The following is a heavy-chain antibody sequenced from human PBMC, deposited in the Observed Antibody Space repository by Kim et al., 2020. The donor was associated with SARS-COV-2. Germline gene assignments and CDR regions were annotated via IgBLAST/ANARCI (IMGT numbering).Heavy chain of an antibody. J-gene: IGHJ4*02. CDR3: ARDHRNNSGYYSFDY. D-gene: IGHD3-22*01. Sequence: ASVKVSCKASGYTFYTYAMHWVRQAPGQRLEWMRWINGGNGYTEYSQKFQGRVTITRDTSAQTAYMELRSLRSEDTALYYCARDHRNNSGYYSFDYWGRG. V-gene: IGHV1-3*01. CDR1: GYTFYTYA. CDR2: INGGNGYT.